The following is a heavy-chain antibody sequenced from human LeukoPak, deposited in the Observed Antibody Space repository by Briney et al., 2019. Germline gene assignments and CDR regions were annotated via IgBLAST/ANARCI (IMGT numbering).Heavy chain of an antibody. CDR3: ARHRDIDGMDV. V-gene: IGHV4-59*01. Sequence: SETLSLTCTVSGGSFSGYYWNWIRQPPGKGLEWIGYMYNSGITSYNPSLKSRVTISVDTSKNQFSLKLTSVTAADTAVYYCARHRDIDGMDVWGQGTTVTVSS. D-gene: IGHD5-12*01. CDR2: MYNSGIT. J-gene: IGHJ6*02. CDR1: GGSFSGYY.